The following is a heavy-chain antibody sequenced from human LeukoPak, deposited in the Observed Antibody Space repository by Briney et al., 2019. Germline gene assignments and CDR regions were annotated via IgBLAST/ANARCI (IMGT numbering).Heavy chain of an antibody. V-gene: IGHV3-15*01. Sequence: TGGSLRLSCAASGFTFTNAWMYWVRQAPGKGLEWVGRIKSKTDGGTSDYAAPVTGRFTISRDDSKSTLYLEMNSLKTEDTGVYYCSTLWYGAWGQGTLVTVSS. CDR3: STLWYGA. CDR1: GFTFTNAW. CDR2: IKSKTDGGTS. D-gene: IGHD3-10*01. J-gene: IGHJ5*02.